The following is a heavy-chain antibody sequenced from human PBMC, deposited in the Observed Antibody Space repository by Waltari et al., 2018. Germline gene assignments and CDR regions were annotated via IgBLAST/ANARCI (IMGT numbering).Heavy chain of an antibody. D-gene: IGHD3-16*02. Sequence: QVQLHQWGAGLVKPSETLSLRCAVSGWPLIGHSRSWFRQPPGKGLEWIGDIDHSINTNYNPSLESRLSISVDSSRSVVFLKLTSVTAADTAVYYCARAAPRGVVVPPYYMDVWATGTTVTVSS. CDR3: ARAAPRGVVVPPYYMDV. J-gene: IGHJ6*04. CDR2: IDHSINT. V-gene: IGHV4-34*01. CDR1: GWPLIGHS.